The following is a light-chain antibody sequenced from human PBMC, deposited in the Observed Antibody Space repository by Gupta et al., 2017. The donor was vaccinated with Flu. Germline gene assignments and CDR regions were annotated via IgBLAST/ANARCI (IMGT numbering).Light chain of an antibody. CDR3: QQYGSSPRT. Sequence: RATLSCRASQSVSSSYLAWYQQKPGQAPRLLIYGASSRATGIPDRFSGSGSGTDFTLTISRLESEDFAVYYCQQYGSSPRTFGQGTKVEI. CDR2: GAS. V-gene: IGKV3-20*01. J-gene: IGKJ1*01. CDR1: QSVSSSY.